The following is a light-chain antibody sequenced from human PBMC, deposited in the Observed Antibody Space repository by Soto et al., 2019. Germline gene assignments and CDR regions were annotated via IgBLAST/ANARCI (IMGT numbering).Light chain of an antibody. V-gene: IGKV1-8*01. J-gene: IGKJ1*01. Sequence: AIRMTQSPSSFSASTGDRVTITCRASQGISSYLAWYQQKPGKAPKLLIYAASTLQSGVPSRFSGSGYGTDFTLTISCLQSEDFATDYCQQYYSYPPTFGQGTKVEIK. CDR2: AAS. CDR1: QGISSY. CDR3: QQYYSYPPT.